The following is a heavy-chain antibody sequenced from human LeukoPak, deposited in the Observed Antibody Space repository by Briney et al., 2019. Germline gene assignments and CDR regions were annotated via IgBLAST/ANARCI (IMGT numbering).Heavy chain of an antibody. J-gene: IGHJ6*02. V-gene: IGHV3-64*01. D-gene: IGHD1-26*01. CDR1: GFTFSSYA. CDR2: ISSNGGST. Sequence: PGGSLRLSCAASGFTFSSYAMHWVRQAPGKGLEYVSAISSNGGSTYYANSVKGRFTISRDNSKNTLYLQMGSLRAEDMAVYYCTRSEAVVGAINPSHYYYYGMDVWGQGTTVTVSS. CDR3: TRSEAVVGAINPSHYYYYGMDV.